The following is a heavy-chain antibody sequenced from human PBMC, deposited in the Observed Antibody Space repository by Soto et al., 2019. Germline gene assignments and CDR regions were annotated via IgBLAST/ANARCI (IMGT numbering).Heavy chain of an antibody. CDR2: IRSRSYTI. CDR1: GFTFSTYS. CDR3: ARGGSSSDNGFDV. V-gene: IGHV3-48*02. J-gene: IGHJ3*01. D-gene: IGHD6-6*01. Sequence: EVQLVESGGGLVQPGGSLRLSCAASGFTFSTYSMNWVRQAPGKGLEWVSYIRSRSYTIYYVDSVKGRFTISRDNAKNSLYLQMNSLRDEDTVVYYWARGGSSSDNGFDVWGQGTMVTVSS.